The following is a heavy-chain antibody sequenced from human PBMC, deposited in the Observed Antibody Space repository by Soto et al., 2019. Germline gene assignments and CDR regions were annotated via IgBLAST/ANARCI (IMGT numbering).Heavy chain of an antibody. Sequence: QVQLQQWGAGLLKPSETLSLTCAVYGGSFSGYYWSWIRQPPGKGLEWIGEINHSGSTNYNPSLKSRVTISVDTSKNQFSLKLSSVTAADTAVYYCARVGYYFSWRYWFDPWGQGTLVTVSS. V-gene: IGHV4-34*01. D-gene: IGHD3-22*01. J-gene: IGHJ5*02. CDR2: INHSGST. CDR1: GGSFSGYY. CDR3: ARVGYYFSWRYWFDP.